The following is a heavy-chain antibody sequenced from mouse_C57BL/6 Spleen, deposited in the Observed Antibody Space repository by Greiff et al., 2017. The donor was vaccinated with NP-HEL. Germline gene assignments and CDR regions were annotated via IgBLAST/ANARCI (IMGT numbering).Heavy chain of an antibody. J-gene: IGHJ1*03. CDR2: IYPRSGNT. Sequence: VQLQQSGAELARPGASVKLSCKASGYTFTSYGISWVKQRTGQGLEWIGEIYPRSGNTYYNEKFKGKATLTADKSSSTAYMELRSLTSEDSAVYFCARGGNGSSYWYFDVWGTGTTVTVSS. CDR3: ARGGNGSSYWYFDV. D-gene: IGHD1-1*01. V-gene: IGHV1-81*01. CDR1: GYTFTSYG.